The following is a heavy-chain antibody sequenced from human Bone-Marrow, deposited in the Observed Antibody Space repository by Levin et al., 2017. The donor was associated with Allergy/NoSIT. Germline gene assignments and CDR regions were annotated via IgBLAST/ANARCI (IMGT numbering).Heavy chain of an antibody. Sequence: ETLSLTCAASGFTFSNAWMSWVRQAPGKGLEWVGRIKSKTDGGTTDYAAPVKGRFTISRDDSKNTLYLQMNSLKTEDTAVYYCTTFMITFGGVITNYWGQGTMVTVSS. V-gene: IGHV3-15*01. CDR1: GFTFSNAW. CDR3: TTFMITFGGVITNY. J-gene: IGHJ4*02. CDR2: IKSKTDGGTT. D-gene: IGHD3-16*02.